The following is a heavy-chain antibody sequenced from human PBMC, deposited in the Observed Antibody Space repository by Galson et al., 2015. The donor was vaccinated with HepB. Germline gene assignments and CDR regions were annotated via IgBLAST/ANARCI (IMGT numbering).Heavy chain of an antibody. CDR3: AKDIDSSGYYDY. D-gene: IGHD3-22*01. V-gene: IGHV3-43*01. CDR2: ISWDGGST. CDR1: GFTFDDYT. J-gene: IGHJ4*02. Sequence: SLRLSCAASGFTFDDYTMHWVRQAPGKGLEWVSLISWDGGSTYYADSVKGRFTISRDNSKNSLYLQMNSLRTEDTALYYCAKDIDSSGYYDYWGQGTLVTVSS.